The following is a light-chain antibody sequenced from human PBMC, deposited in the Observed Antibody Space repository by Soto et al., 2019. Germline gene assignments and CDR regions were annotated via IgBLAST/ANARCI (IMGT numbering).Light chain of an antibody. CDR3: QQYGSSLT. J-gene: IGKJ4*01. CDR1: QSVSSN. CDR2: GAS. Sequence: EIVLTQSPGTLSLSPGERATLSCRASQSVSSNLAWYQQKPGQAPRLLIYGASSRATGIPDRFSGSGSGTDFTLIISRLEPEDFAVYYCQQYGSSLTFGGGTKVDIK. V-gene: IGKV3-20*01.